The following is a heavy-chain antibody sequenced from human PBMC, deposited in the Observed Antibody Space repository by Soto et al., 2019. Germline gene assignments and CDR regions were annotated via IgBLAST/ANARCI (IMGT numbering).Heavy chain of an antibody. V-gene: IGHV1-69*02. D-gene: IGHD6-19*01. J-gene: IGHJ6*04. CDR1: GGTFSSYT. Sequence: SVKVSCKASGGTFSSYTISWVRQAPGQGLEWMGRIIPILGIANYAQKFQGRVTITADKSTSTAYMELSSLRSEDTAVYYCASPPFPGYSSPRALHHLSPLDVWGKGTTVTVSS. CDR3: ASPPFPGYSSPRALHHLSPLDV. CDR2: IIPILGIA.